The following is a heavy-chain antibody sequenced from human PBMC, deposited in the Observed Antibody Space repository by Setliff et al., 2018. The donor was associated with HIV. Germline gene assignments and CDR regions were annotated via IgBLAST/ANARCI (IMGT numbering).Heavy chain of an antibody. CDR1: GYSFTSYW. CDR3: NNFRSVYFDS. V-gene: IGHV5-51*01. J-gene: IGHJ4*02. D-gene: IGHD4-17*01. Sequence: GESLKISCKGSGYSFTSYWIGLVRQMPGKGLEWMGIIYPGDSDTRYSPSFQGKVTISSNNHVVLMMSNMDPLDTATYYCVHVNNFRSVYFDSWGQGTLVTVSS. CDR2: IYPGDSDT.